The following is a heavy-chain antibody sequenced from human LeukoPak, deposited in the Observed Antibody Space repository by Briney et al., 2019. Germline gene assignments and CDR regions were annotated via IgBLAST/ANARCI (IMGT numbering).Heavy chain of an antibody. V-gene: IGHV1-69*01. J-gene: IGHJ4*02. CDR2: IIPMFGTA. CDR1: GGTFISHA. Sequence: SVKVSCKASGGTFISHAITWVRQAPGQGLEWMGGIIPMFGTANYAQKFQARVTITADESTSTAYMELSSLRSEDTAVYYCARAPPKKYYFDYWGQGTLVTVSS. CDR3: ARAPPKKYYFDY.